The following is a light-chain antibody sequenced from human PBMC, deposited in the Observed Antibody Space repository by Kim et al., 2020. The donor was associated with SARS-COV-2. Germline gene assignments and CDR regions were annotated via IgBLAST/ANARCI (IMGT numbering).Light chain of an antibody. Sequence: EIVLTQSPGTLSLSAGERATLSCRASQSINPYLAWYQHKPGQSPRLLIYDASQRATGIPARFSGSGSGADFTLIIDSLEPEDFAVYYCQQRSNWPLTFGGGTKVDIK. CDR2: DAS. CDR3: QQRSNWPLT. CDR1: QSINPY. J-gene: IGKJ4*01. V-gene: IGKV3-11*01.